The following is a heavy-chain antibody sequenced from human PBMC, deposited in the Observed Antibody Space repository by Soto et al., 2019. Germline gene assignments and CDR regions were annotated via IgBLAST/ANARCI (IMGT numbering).Heavy chain of an antibody. CDR1: GGSISSSSYY. J-gene: IGHJ6*02. CDR3: ARHGGIAARRLNYYYGMDV. CDR2: IYYSGST. V-gene: IGHV4-39*01. D-gene: IGHD6-6*01. Sequence: SETLSLTCTVSGGSISSSSYYWGWIRQPPGKGLEWIGSIYYSGSTYYNPSLKSRVTISVDTSKNQFSLKLSSVTAADTAVYYCARHGGIAARRLNYYYGMDVWGQGTTVTVS.